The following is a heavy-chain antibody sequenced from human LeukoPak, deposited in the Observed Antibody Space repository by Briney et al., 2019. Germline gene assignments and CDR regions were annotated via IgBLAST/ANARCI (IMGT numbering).Heavy chain of an antibody. CDR2: ISGGGGSS. D-gene: IGHD3-3*01. CDR1: GFTFSSYA. CDR3: AKKGDFWSGYYPFDY. Sequence: PGGSLRLSCAASGFTFSSYAMNWVRQAPGKGLEWVSGISGGGGSSYHADPVKGRFTISRDNSKNTLYLQMISLRAEDTAVYYCAKKGDFWSGYYPFDYWGQGTLVTVSS. J-gene: IGHJ4*02. V-gene: IGHV3-23*01.